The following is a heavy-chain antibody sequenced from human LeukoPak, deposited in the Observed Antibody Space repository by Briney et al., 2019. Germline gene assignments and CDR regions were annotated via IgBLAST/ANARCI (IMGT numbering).Heavy chain of an antibody. Sequence: ASVKVSCKASGYTFTGYYMHWVRQAPGQGLEWMGWINPNSDGTNYAQKFQGRVTMTRDTSISTAYMELSRLRSDDTAVYYCARDLYLAARGVLVLNFWGQGTLVTVSS. J-gene: IGHJ4*02. V-gene: IGHV1-2*02. CDR3: ARDLYLAARGVLVLNF. CDR1: GYTFTGYY. CDR2: INPNSDGT. D-gene: IGHD6-6*01.